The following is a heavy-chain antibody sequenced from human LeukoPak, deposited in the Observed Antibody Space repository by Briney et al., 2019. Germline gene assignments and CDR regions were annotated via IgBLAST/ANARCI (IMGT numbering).Heavy chain of an antibody. Sequence: ASVKVSCKASGYTFTGYYMHWVRQAPGQGLEWMGWINPNSGGTNYAQKFQGRVTMTRDTSISTACMELSRLRSDDTAVYYCAQGYCSSTSCYTPYYYGMDVWGQGTTVTVSS. CDR1: GYTFTGYY. CDR3: AQGYCSSTSCYTPYYYGMDV. J-gene: IGHJ6*02. D-gene: IGHD2-2*02. V-gene: IGHV1-2*02. CDR2: INPNSGGT.